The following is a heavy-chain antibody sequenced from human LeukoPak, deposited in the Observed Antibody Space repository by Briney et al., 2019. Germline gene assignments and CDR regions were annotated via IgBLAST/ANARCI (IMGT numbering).Heavy chain of an antibody. CDR2: ISSFSTYI. V-gene: IGHV3-21*01. Sequence: GGSLRLSCTASGFIFSSYSMNWVRQAPGKGLEWVSSISSFSTYIYYADSMKGRFTISRDNAKNSLYLQMSSLRAEDTAVYYCARDGTAPGFYFDLWGQGTLVTVSS. CDR3: ARDGTAPGFYFDL. CDR1: GFIFSSYS. J-gene: IGHJ4*01. D-gene: IGHD6-13*01.